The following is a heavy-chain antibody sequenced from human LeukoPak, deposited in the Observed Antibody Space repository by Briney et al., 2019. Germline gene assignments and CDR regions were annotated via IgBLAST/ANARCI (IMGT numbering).Heavy chain of an antibody. J-gene: IGHJ4*02. CDR3: ARISDYGGNSLDY. Sequence: SETLSLTCAVSGGSISSSNWWSWVRQPPGKGLEWIGEIYHSGSTNYNPSLKSRVTISVDKSKNQFSLKLSSVTAADTAVYYCARISDYGGNSLDYWGQGTLVTVSS. D-gene: IGHD4-23*01. CDR1: GGSISSSNW. V-gene: IGHV4-4*02. CDR2: IYHSGST.